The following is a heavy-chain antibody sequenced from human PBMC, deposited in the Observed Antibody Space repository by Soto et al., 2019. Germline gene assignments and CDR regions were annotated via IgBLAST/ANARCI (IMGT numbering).Heavy chain of an antibody. J-gene: IGHJ4*02. Sequence: VASVKVSCKASGYTFTSYAMHWVRQAPGQRLEWMGWINAGNGNTKYSQKFQGRVTITRDTSASTAYMELSSLRSEDTAVYYCARGGFPDPGIAAAAPKFDYWGQGTLVTVSS. CDR2: INAGNGNT. CDR1: GYTFTSYA. CDR3: ARGGFPDPGIAAAAPKFDY. D-gene: IGHD6-13*01. V-gene: IGHV1-3*01.